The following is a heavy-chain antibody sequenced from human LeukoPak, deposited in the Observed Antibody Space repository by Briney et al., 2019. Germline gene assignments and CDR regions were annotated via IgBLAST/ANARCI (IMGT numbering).Heavy chain of an antibody. V-gene: IGHV1-8*01. CDR2: MNPNSGNT. CDR1: GYTFTSYD. CDR3: ARGVVVAATPYYYYYGMDV. D-gene: IGHD2-15*01. Sequence: ASVKVSCKASGYTFTSYDINWVRQATGQGLEWMGWMNPNSGNTGYAQKFQGRVTMTRNTSISTAYMELSSLRSEDTAVYYCARGVVVAATPYYYYYGMDVWGQGTTVTVSS. J-gene: IGHJ6*02.